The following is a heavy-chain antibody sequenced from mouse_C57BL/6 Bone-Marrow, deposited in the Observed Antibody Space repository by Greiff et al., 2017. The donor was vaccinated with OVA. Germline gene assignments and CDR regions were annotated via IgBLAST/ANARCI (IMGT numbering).Heavy chain of an antibody. CDR2: IWSGGST. J-gene: IGHJ4*01. CDR3: ASKQLRLGYDMDY. V-gene: IGHV2-2*01. CDR1: GFSLTSYG. Sequence: QVQLQQSGPGLVQPSQSLSISCTVSGFSLTSYGVHWVRQSPGKGLEWLGVIWSGGSTDYNAAFISSLSIIKDNSNCQVFFKMSSLQADDTAVYYCASKQLRLGYDMDYWGQGTSVTVSS. D-gene: IGHD3-2*02.